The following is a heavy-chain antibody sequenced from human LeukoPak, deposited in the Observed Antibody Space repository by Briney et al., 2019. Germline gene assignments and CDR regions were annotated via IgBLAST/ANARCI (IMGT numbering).Heavy chain of an antibody. D-gene: IGHD1-26*01. CDR3: ATAGWSKPFYFDY. CDR1: GFTFSSYW. Sequence: GGSLRLSCAASGFTFSSYWMTWGRQAPGKGLEWVSVIYSGGSTYYADSVKGRFTISRDNSKDTLYLLMNSLRAEDTAVYYCATAGWSKPFYFDYWGQGTLVTVSS. CDR2: IYSGGST. V-gene: IGHV3-23*03. J-gene: IGHJ4*02.